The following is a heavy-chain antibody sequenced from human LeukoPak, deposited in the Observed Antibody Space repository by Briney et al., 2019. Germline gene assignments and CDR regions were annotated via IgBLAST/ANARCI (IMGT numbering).Heavy chain of an antibody. D-gene: IGHD1-7*01. Sequence: GESLKISCKASGYSFTSYWIGWVRQMPGKGLEYMGMVNPADSETRYSPSFLGQVTNSADKSISTAFLQWSSLEASDTAMYYCARELDYGDYSGQGTLVTVSS. CDR1: GYSFTSYW. V-gene: IGHV5-51*01. CDR3: ARELDYGDY. J-gene: IGHJ4*02. CDR2: VNPADSET.